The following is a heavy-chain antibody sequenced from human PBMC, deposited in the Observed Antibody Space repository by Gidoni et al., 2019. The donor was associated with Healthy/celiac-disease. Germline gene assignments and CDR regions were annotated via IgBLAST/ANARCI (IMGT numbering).Heavy chain of an antibody. Sequence: QVQLVESGGGVVQPGRSLRLSCAASGFTLRSYAMHWVRQAPGKGLEWVAVISDDGSNKYDADSGKGRFTISRDNSKNTLYLQMNSLRAEDTAVYYCAREDIVVVPAATRPLDVWGKGTTVTVSS. CDR2: ISDDGSNK. J-gene: IGHJ6*04. V-gene: IGHV3-30-3*01. CDR1: GFTLRSYA. CDR3: AREDIVVVPAATRPLDV. D-gene: IGHD2-2*01.